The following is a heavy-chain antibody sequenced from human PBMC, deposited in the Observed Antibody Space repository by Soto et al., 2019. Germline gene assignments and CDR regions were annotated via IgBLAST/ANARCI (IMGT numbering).Heavy chain of an antibody. D-gene: IGHD3-10*01. CDR3: ARDQTMLRGVISVGNWFDP. J-gene: IGHJ5*02. CDR1: GYTFISYV. CDR2: INAGNGNT. V-gene: IGHV1-3*01. Sequence: ASVKVSCKASGYTFISYVMHWVRQAPGQRLEWMGWINAGNGNTKYSQKFQGRVTITRDTSASTAYMELSSLKSEDTAVYYCARDQTMLRGVISVGNWFDPWGQGTLVTVSS.